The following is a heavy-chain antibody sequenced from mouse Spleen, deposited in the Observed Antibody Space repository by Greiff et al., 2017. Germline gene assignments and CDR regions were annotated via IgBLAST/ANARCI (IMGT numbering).Heavy chain of an antibody. J-gene: IGHJ2*01. Sequence: EVKLVESGGGLVKPGGSLKLSCAASGFTFSSYAMSWVRQTPEKRLEWVATISSGGSYTYYPDSVKGRFTISRDNAKNTLYLQMSSLRSEDTAMYYCARLLLRQYLYFDYWGQGTTLTVSS. V-gene: IGHV5-9-1*01. CDR3: ARLLLRQYLYFDY. D-gene: IGHD1-1*01. CDR1: GFTFSSYA. CDR2: ISSGGSYT.